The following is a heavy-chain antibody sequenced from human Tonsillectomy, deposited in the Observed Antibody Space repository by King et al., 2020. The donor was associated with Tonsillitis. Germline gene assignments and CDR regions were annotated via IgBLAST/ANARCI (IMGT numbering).Heavy chain of an antibody. J-gene: IGHJ4*02. V-gene: IGHV4-38-2*02. CDR2: IYHSGST. CDR1: GYSISSGYY. Sequence: VQLQESGPGLVKPSETLSLTCAVSGYSISSGYYWGWIRQPPGKGLEWIGSIYHSGSTYYNPSLKSRVTISVDTSNNQFSLKLSSVTAADTAVYYCARDKGYSYGVPFDYWGQGTLVTVSS. CDR3: ARDKGYSYGVPFDY. D-gene: IGHD5-18*01.